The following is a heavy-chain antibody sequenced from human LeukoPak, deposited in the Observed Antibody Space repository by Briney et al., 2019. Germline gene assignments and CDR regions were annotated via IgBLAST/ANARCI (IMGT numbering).Heavy chain of an antibody. Sequence: GRSLRLSCVMSGFLFSSYGIHRVRQAPGKGLEGVAWHFASNKYYAETARGRFPMHRDNSKSTLYLQMDSLRDEDTYLYYSARDLCNPPSRFDYWGQGTLVSVSS. CDR3: ARDLCNPPSRFDY. CDR1: GFLFSSYG. V-gene: IGHV3-33*01. D-gene: IGHD1-14*01. CDR2: HFASNK. J-gene: IGHJ4*02.